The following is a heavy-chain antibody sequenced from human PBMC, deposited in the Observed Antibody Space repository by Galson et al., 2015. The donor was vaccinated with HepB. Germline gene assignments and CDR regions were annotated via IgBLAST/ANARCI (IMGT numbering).Heavy chain of an antibody. Sequence: ETLSLTCTVSGGSISTYYWSWLRQPPGKGLEWIGFIFYSGNTKYTPSFQSRVTISVDTSKNQFSLRLNSVTAADTAVYYCARGTPGTGSPNYWGRGTLVTVSS. CDR3: ARGTPGTGSPNY. V-gene: IGHV4-59*01. CDR1: GGSISTYY. D-gene: IGHD1-1*01. J-gene: IGHJ4*02. CDR2: IFYSGNT.